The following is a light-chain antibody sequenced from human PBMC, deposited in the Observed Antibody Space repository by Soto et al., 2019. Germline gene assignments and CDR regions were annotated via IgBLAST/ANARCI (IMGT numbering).Light chain of an antibody. CDR3: QQYGSSPTT. J-gene: IGKJ1*01. V-gene: IGKV3-20*01. CDR1: QSVSSSY. CDR2: GAS. Sequence: EIVLRQSRGTLSLSPGERATRSCRASQSVSSSYLAWYQRKPGQAPRLLIHGASIRATGIPDRFSGSGSGTDFTLTISRLEPEDFAVYYCQQYGSSPTTFGQRAKV.